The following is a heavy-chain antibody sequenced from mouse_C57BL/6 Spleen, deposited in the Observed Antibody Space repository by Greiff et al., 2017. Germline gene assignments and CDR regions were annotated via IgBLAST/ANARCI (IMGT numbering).Heavy chain of an antibody. CDR3: ARGDSSGDGFAY. D-gene: IGHD3-2*02. V-gene: IGHV1-47*01. Sequence: QVQLQQSGAELVKPGASVKMSCTASGYTFTTYPIEWMKQNHGKSLEWIGNFHPYNDDTKYNEKFQGKATLTVETSSSTVYVELSRLTSDDSAVYYWARGDSSGDGFAYWGQGTLVTVSA. CDR2: FHPYNDDT. J-gene: IGHJ3*01. CDR1: GYTFTTYP.